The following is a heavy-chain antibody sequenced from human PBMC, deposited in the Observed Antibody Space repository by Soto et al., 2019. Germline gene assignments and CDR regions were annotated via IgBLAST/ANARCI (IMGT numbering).Heavy chain of an antibody. Sequence: GGSLRLSCAASGFTFSSYGMHWVRQAPGKGLEWVAVISYDGSNKYYADSVKGRFTISRDNSKNTLYLQMNSLRAEDTAVYHCAKDGDSSGWYSFDYWGQGTLVTVSS. CDR1: GFTFSSYG. V-gene: IGHV3-30*18. CDR2: ISYDGSNK. D-gene: IGHD6-19*01. CDR3: AKDGDSSGWYSFDY. J-gene: IGHJ4*02.